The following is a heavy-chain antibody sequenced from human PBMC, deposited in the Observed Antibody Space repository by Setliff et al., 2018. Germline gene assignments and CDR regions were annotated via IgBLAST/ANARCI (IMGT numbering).Heavy chain of an antibody. CDR1: GGSVNSHY. J-gene: IGHJ6*03. CDR2: YFYSGDT. Sequence: SETLSLTCTVSGGSVNSHYWSWIRQPPGKGLEWIGFYFYSGDTRSNPSLKSRVTISLDTSKNQFSLSLTSVTAEDTAVYYCARMSGFQYIDVWDKGTTVTVSS. V-gene: IGHV4-59*08. CDR3: ARMSGFQYIDV. D-gene: IGHD3-3*01.